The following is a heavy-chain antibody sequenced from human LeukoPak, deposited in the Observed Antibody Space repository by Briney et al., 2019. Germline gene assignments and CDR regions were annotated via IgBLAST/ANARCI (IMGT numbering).Heavy chain of an antibody. V-gene: IGHV4-4*02. D-gene: IGHD6-19*01. J-gene: IGHJ6*02. CDR2: IYHSGST. CDR1: GGSVSSSNW. CDR3: ARGVAVAGTFPYYYYYYGMDV. Sequence: SGTLSLTCAVSGGSVSSSNWWNWVRQPPGKGLEWIGEIYHSGSTNYNPSLKSRVTISVDTSKNQFSLKLSSVTAADTAVYYCARGVAVAGTFPYYYYYYGMDVWGQGTTVTVSS.